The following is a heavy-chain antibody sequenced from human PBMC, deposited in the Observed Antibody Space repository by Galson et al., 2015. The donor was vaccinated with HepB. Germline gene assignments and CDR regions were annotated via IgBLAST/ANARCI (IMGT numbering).Heavy chain of an antibody. CDR3: ARGFYYYDSDRGWRPPDAFDI. D-gene: IGHD3-22*01. CDR1: GGSISSGGYY. CDR2: IYYSGST. J-gene: IGHJ3*02. V-gene: IGHV4-31*03. Sequence: LSLTCTVSGGSISSGGYYWSWIRQHPGKGLEWIGYIYYSGSTYYNPSPKSRVTISVDTSKNQFSLKLSSVTAADTAVYYCARGFYYYDSDRGWRPPDAFDIWGQGTMVTVSS.